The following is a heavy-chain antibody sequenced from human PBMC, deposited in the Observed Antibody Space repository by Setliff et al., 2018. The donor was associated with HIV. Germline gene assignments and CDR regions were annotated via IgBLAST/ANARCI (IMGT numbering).Heavy chain of an antibody. J-gene: IGHJ4*02. Sequence: GESLKISCKGSGYTFTNYWIGWVRQMPGKGLEWMGIIYPGDSDTRYSPSFQGQVTISADKSISTAYLQWSSLRSEDTAVYYCAKEDQRVTSVDYWGQGTPVTVSS. V-gene: IGHV5-51*01. D-gene: IGHD2-2*01. CDR1: GYTFTNYW. CDR2: IYPGDSDT. CDR3: AKEDQRVTSVDY.